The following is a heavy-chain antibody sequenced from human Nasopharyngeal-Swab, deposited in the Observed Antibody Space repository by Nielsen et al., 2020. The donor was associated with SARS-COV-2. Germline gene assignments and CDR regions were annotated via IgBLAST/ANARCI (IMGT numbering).Heavy chain of an antibody. D-gene: IGHD2-15*01. J-gene: IGHJ4*02. CDR2: IYYDVTT. V-gene: IGHV3-53*01. CDR1: GFIVGPNY. Sequence: GESLKISCAASGFIVGPNYMSWVRQAPGQGLECVSVIYYDVTTYYADSVKGRFTISRDNSRNTLYLQMTSLRVEDTALYYCTRDSRDCDADVCYWGGADYWGQGTLVTVSS. CDR3: TRDSRDCDADVCYWGGADY.